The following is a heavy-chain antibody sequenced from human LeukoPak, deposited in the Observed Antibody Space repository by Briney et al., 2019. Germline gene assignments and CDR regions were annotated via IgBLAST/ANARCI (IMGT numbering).Heavy chain of an antibody. D-gene: IGHD4-17*01. V-gene: IGHV3-23*01. CDR3: AKVGLRLGGDY. J-gene: IGHJ4*02. Sequence: PGGSLRLSCAASGFVFSSYAMSWVRQAPGKGLEWVSTLSDSGGKTYYADSVKGRSTISRDNSKNTLYLQMNSLRAEDTAVYYCAKVGLRLGGDYWGQGTLVTVSS. CDR1: GFVFSSYA. CDR2: LSDSGGKT.